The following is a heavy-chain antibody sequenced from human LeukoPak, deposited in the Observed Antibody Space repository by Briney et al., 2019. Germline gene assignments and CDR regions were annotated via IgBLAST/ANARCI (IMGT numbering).Heavy chain of an antibody. CDR1: GYTFTSYG. V-gene: IGHV1-18*01. Sequence: ASVKVSCKASGYTFTSYGISWVRQAPGQGLEWMGWISAYNGNTNYAQKLQGRVTMTTDTSTSTAYMELRSLRSDDTAVYYCARVPESGDYVFAAFGIWGQGTMVTVSS. CDR2: ISAYNGNT. CDR3: ARVPESGDYVFAAFGI. J-gene: IGHJ3*02. D-gene: IGHD4-17*01.